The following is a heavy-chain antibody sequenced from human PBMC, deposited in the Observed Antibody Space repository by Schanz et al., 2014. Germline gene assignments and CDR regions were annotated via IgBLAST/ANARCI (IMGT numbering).Heavy chain of an antibody. CDR3: ARDRRNADLDY. J-gene: IGHJ4*02. Sequence: VQLVESGGGVVQPGRSLRLSCAASGFSVGNKYMNWVRQAPGKGLEWVSAISGSGGSTYYADSVKGRFTISRDNSKNTLYLQMNSLRAEDTAVYYCARDRRNADLDYWGQGTLVTVSS. V-gene: IGHV3-23*04. CDR1: GFSVGNKY. D-gene: IGHD1-1*01. CDR2: ISGSGGST.